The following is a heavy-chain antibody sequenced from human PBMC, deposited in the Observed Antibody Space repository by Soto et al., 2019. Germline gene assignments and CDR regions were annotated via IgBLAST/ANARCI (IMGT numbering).Heavy chain of an antibody. CDR2: ISGSGGST. V-gene: IGHV3-23*01. CDR1: GFTFSSYA. Sequence: EVQLLESGGGLVQPRGSLRLSCAASGFTFSSYAMSWVRQAPGKGLEWVSAISGSGGSTYYADSVKGRFTISRDNSKNTLYLQMNSLRAEDTAVYYCANLLLGGSSSPLDYWGQGTLVTVSS. J-gene: IGHJ4*02. D-gene: IGHD6-13*01. CDR3: ANLLLGGSSSPLDY.